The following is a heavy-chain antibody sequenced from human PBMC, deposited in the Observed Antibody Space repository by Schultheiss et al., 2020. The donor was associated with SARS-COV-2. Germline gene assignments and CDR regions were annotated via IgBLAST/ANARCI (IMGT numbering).Heavy chain of an antibody. V-gene: IGHV4-59*08. Sequence: SQTLSLTCTVSGGSISSYYWSWIRQPPGKGLEWIGYIYYSGSTYYNPSLKSRVTISVDTSKNQFSLKLSSVTAADTAVYYCARALRITIFGVVYYFDYWGQGTLVTVSS. CDR3: ARALRITIFGVVYYFDY. CDR2: IYYSGST. J-gene: IGHJ4*02. D-gene: IGHD3-3*01. CDR1: GGSISSYY.